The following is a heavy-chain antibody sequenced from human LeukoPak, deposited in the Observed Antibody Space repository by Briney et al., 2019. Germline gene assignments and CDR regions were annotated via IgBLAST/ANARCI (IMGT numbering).Heavy chain of an antibody. CDR3: AKDRGSSLPAPGGIGAFDI. CDR2: FYSDGIRT. V-gene: IGHV3-74*01. CDR1: GFTLSSNW. Sequence: GGALRLSCAGSGFTLSSNWMHWVRQAPGKGLVGVSRFYSDGIRTNYADSVKGLVTISGDNAKNTQYLQMNSLRAEDTAVYYCAKDRGSSLPAPGGIGAFDIWGQGTMVTVSS. D-gene: IGHD6-13*01. J-gene: IGHJ3*02.